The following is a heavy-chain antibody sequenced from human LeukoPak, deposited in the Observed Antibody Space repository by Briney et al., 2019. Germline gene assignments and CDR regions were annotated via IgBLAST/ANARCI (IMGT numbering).Heavy chain of an antibody. V-gene: IGHV1-2*02. Sequence: ASVKVSCKASGYTFIGYYMHWVRQAPGQGLEWMGWINSKSGVTNYAQKFQGRVTMTRDTSINTAYMDLRRLRSDDTAVYYCARGGDYYDRSGYYDDAFDIWGQGTKVTVSS. CDR2: INSKSGVT. CDR3: ARGGDYYDRSGYYDDAFDI. CDR1: GYTFIGYY. J-gene: IGHJ3*02. D-gene: IGHD3-22*01.